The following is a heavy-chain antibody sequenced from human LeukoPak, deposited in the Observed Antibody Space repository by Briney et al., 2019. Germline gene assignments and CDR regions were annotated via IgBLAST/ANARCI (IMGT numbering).Heavy chain of an antibody. CDR1: GFTFTNAW. V-gene: IGHV3-15*01. J-gene: IGHJ4*02. D-gene: IGHD1-26*01. CDR3: TAERGSYYVF. CDR2: IKSKRDGGAI. Sequence: GGSLRLSCEAPGFTFTNAWMIWVRQAPGKGPEWVGRIKSKRDGGAIDYAAPVKGRFTISRDDSKNTVYLQMNSLKIEDTAVYYCTAERGSYYVFWGQGTLVTVSS.